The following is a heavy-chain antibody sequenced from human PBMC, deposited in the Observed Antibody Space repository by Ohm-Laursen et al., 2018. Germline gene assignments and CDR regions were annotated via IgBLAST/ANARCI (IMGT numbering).Heavy chain of an antibody. J-gene: IGHJ4*02. Sequence: GTLSLTCNVSGISISSGDDYWTWIRQPPGKGLEWIGYIYYSGSTNYNPSLKSRVTISVDTSKNQFSLKLSSVTAADTAVYYCARHMGRDYFDYWGQGTLVTVSS. CDR3: ARHMGRDYFDY. D-gene: IGHD3-16*01. CDR2: IYYSGST. CDR1: GISISSGDDY. V-gene: IGHV4-61*08.